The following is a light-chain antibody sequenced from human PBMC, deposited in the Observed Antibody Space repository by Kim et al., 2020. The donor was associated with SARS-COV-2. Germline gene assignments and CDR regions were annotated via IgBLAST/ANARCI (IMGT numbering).Light chain of an antibody. Sequence: GQSATISCTGTSSDVGGYNYVSWCQQHPGKAPKLMIYEVSKRPSGVPDRFSGSKSGNTASLTVSGLQAEDEADYYCSSYAGSNNLVFGGGTQLTVL. J-gene: IGLJ2*01. CDR1: SSDVGGYNY. V-gene: IGLV2-8*01. CDR2: EVS. CDR3: SSYAGSNNLV.